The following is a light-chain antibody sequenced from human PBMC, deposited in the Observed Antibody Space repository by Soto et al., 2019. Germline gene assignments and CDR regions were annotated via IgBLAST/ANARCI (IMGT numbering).Light chain of an antibody. J-gene: IGKJ1*01. CDR1: QSISSY. CDR3: QQSYSTPRT. Sequence: DIQMTQSPSSLSASIGDRVTMTCRASQSISSYLNWYQQKPGKAPKLLIYAASSLQSGVPSRFSGSGSGTDFTLTITILHPEDFATYYCQQSYSTPRTFGQGTKVDIK. CDR2: AAS. V-gene: IGKV1-39*01.